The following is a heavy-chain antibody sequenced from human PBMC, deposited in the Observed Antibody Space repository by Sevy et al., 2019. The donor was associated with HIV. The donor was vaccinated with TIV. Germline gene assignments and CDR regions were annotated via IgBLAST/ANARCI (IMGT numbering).Heavy chain of an antibody. CDR1: GFTFGDYA. CDR3: TRGRYTYVPFDY. J-gene: IGHJ4*02. Sequence: GGSLRLSCTASGFTFGDYAMNWFRQAPGKGLEWVGFIRTKAYGGTTEYAASVKGRFTISRDDSKIIAYLQMNSLKTEDTAVYYCTRGRYTYVPFDYWGQGTLVTVSS. CDR2: IRTKAYGGTT. D-gene: IGHD3-10*02. V-gene: IGHV3-49*03.